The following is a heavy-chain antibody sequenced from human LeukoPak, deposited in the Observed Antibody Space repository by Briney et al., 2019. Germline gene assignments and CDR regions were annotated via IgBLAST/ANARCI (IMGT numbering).Heavy chain of an antibody. CDR1: GDSVSSNSAA. Sequence: SQTLSLTCAISGDSVSSNSAAWNWIRQSPSRGLEWLARTYQRSTWFNDYAVSLKGRITVTPDTSKNQFSLQLTSVTPEDTAVYYCVRAKPEIGGFDSWGQGTLVTVSS. CDR3: VRAKPEIGGFDS. D-gene: IGHD3-16*01. V-gene: IGHV6-1*01. CDR2: TYQRSTWFN. J-gene: IGHJ4*02.